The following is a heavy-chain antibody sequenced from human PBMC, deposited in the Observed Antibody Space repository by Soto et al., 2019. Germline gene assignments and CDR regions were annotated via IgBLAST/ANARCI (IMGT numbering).Heavy chain of an antibody. CDR3: ARTRANVAPNWCDR. CDR1: GYTFSDYY. V-gene: IGHV1-2*04. Sequence: QVQLVQSGAEVKKPGASVKVSCKASGYTFSDYYVHWVRQAPGQGLEWMGWINPYSGATNYAQKFQDWVPIGIDASVITANQELNTLVSGDRALYYCARTRANVAPNWCDRWGRGTLVIGSS. D-gene: IGHD5-12*01. J-gene: IGHJ5*02. CDR2: INPYSGAT.